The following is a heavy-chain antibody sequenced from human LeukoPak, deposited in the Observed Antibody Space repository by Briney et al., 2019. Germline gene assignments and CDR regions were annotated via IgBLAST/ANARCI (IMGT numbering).Heavy chain of an antibody. CDR3: ARGGYYYDSSGYYPFDY. J-gene: IGHJ4*02. CDR1: GFTFSSNA. Sequence: GGSLKLSCSASGFTFSSNAMHWVRQAPGKGLEWVAVIWYDGSNKYYADSVKGRFTISRDNSKNTLYLQMNSLRAEDTAVYYCARGGYYYDSSGYYPFDYWGQGTLVTVSS. D-gene: IGHD3-22*01. V-gene: IGHV3-33*08. CDR2: IWYDGSNK.